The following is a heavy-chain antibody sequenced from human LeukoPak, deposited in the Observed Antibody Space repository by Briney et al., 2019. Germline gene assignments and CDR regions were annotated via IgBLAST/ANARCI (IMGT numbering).Heavy chain of an antibody. D-gene: IGHD3-3*01. V-gene: IGHV5-51*01. CDR3: ARIRFTATVAFDP. CDR1: GYSFTSYW. CDR2: IYPGDSDT. Sequence: GESLKISCKGSGYSFTSYWIGWVRQLPGKGLEWMGIIYPGDSDTRYSPSFQGQVTISADKSISTAYLQWSSLKASDTAMYYCARIRFTATVAFDPWGQGTLVTVSS. J-gene: IGHJ5*02.